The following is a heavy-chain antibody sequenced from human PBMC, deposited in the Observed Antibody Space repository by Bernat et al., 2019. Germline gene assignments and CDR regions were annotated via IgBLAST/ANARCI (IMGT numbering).Heavy chain of an antibody. V-gene: IGHV3-72*01. D-gene: IGHD1-26*01. J-gene: IGHJ6*03. CDR3: ARDLSVGRTDYYSYMDV. Sequence: EVQLVESGGGLVQPGGSLRLSCAASGFTISDHYMDWVRQAPGKGLEWVARTRNKAKSYTTEYAASVSGRFTISRDDSTNSLFLQINSLKTEDTAVYYCARDLSVGRTDYYSYMDVWSKGTTVTVSS. CDR1: GFTISDHY. CDR2: TRNKAKSYTT.